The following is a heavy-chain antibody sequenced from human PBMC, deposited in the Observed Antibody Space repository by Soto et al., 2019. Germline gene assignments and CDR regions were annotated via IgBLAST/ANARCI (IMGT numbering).Heavy chain of an antibody. CDR2: ISNSGGIT. D-gene: IGHD5-18*01. Sequence: EVQLLESGGDLVQPGGSLRLSCVASGFSFGNYAMNWVRQDPGKGLQWVASISNSGGITYYADSVKGRFTISRDNSENTLFLQLNSLIVEDTAIYYCAKAWMGLGYFFEYWGQGPLVTVSA. J-gene: IGHJ4*02. CDR1: GFSFGNYA. V-gene: IGHV3-23*01. CDR3: AKAWMGLGYFFEY.